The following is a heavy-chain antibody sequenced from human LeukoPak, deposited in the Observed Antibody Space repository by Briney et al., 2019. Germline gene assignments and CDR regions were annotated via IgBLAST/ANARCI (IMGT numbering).Heavy chain of an antibody. CDR1: GFTFDDYG. D-gene: IGHD6-19*01. V-gene: IGHV3-20*04. CDR2: INWNGGST. J-gene: IGHJ6*03. CDR3: AREYSSGWYPYYYYYYYMDV. Sequence: GRSLRLSCAASGFTFDDYGMSWVRQAPGKGLEWVSGINWNGGSTGYADSVKGRFTISRDNAKNSLYLQMNSLRAEDTALYYCAREYSSGWYPYYYYYYYMDVWGKGTTVTVSS.